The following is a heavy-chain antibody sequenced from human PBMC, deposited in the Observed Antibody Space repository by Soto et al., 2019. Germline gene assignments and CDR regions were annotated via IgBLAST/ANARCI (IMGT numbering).Heavy chain of an antibody. CDR1: GYTFTSYA. V-gene: IGHV1-3*01. CDR3: AGPGSGNPWAFDI. Sequence: VQLVQSGAEVKKPGASVKVSCKASGYTFTSYAMHWVRQAPGQRPEWMGWINAGNGNTKYSQKFQGRVTITRDTAASTGYMELSSLRSEDTAVYYCAGPGSGNPWAFDIWGQVTMVTVSS. CDR2: INAGNGNT. D-gene: IGHD1-26*01. J-gene: IGHJ3*02.